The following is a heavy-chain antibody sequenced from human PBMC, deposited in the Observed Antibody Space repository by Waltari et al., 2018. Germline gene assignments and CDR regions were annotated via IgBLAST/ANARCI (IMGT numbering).Heavy chain of an antibody. CDR1: GGSISTKTYY. J-gene: IGHJ4*02. CDR2: LYYSGST. D-gene: IGHD2-21*01. CDR3: ARHQVYCGGDRCYPPFDH. Sequence: QLQLQELGPGLVNPSETLLLTCTVSGGSISTKTYYWGWIRQPPGKGLEWIGSLYYSGSTYYNPSLKSRVHISVDSSKNQFSLKLNSVTAADTALYYCARHQVYCGGDRCYPPFDHWGQGTLVNVSS. V-gene: IGHV4-39*01.